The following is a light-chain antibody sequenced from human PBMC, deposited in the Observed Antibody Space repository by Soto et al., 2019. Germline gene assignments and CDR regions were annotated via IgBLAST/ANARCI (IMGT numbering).Light chain of an antibody. J-gene: IGLJ1*01. CDR3: SSYTDSSNYV. Sequence: QSALTQPASVSGSPGQSITISCTGTSSDLASYNYVSWYQQQPGKAPKLMIYQVPNRPSGVSNRFSGSRSGNTASLTISGLQAEDEADYYCSSYTDSSNYVFGTGTKLTVL. CDR2: QVP. CDR1: SSDLASYNY. V-gene: IGLV2-14*01.